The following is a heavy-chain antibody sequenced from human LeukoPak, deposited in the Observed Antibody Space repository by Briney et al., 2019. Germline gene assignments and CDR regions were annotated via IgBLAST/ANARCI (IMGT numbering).Heavy chain of an antibody. J-gene: IGHJ4*02. CDR3: ARGQYDYAMGGFDY. D-gene: IGHD3-16*01. Sequence: GSLRLSCTTSGFPFSTYSMNWVRQPPGKGLEWIGSIYYSGSTYYNPSLKSRVTISVDTSKNQFSLKLSSVTAAGTAVYYCARGQYDYAMGGFDYWGQGTLVTVSS. CDR1: GFPFSTYS. V-gene: IGHV4-39*07. CDR2: IYYSGST.